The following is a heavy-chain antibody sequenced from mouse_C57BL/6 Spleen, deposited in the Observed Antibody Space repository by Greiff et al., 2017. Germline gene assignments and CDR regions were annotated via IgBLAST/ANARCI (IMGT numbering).Heavy chain of an antibody. V-gene: IGHV1-80*01. J-gene: IGHJ4*01. Sequence: VQLQQSGAELVKPGASVKISCTASGYAFSSYWMNWVKQRPGKGLEWIGQICPGDGATNYTGKFKGKATLTADKSSSTAYMQLSSLTSEDSAVYFCARKALDYGSSYAAMDYWGQGTSVTVSS. D-gene: IGHD1-1*01. CDR3: ARKALDYGSSYAAMDY. CDR1: GYAFSSYW. CDR2: ICPGDGAT.